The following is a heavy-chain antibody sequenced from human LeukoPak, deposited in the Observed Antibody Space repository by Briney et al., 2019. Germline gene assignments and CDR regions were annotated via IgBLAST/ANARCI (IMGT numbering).Heavy chain of an antibody. CDR1: GFTFSTFW. D-gene: IGHD6-19*01. CDR2: IKQDGSEK. CDR3: ARSSGWIIDF. V-gene: IGHV3-7*01. Sequence: GGSLRLSCAASGFTFSTFWVNWVRQTPGKGLEWVANIKQDGSEKYYVDSVKGRFTISRDNAKNSLYLQMNSLRDEDTAVYYCARSSGWIIDFWGQGTLATVSS. J-gene: IGHJ4*02.